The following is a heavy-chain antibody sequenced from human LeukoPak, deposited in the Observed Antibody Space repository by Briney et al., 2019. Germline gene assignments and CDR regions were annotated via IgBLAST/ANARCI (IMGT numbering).Heavy chain of an antibody. D-gene: IGHD2-2*01. CDR1: GFIFSSYD. CDR2: IWYDGSNK. Sequence: GGSLRLSCAASGFIFSSYDMHWVRQAPGKGLEWVAVIWYDGSNKYYADSVKGRFTISRDNSKNTLYLQMNSLRAEDTAVYYCARDLCSSTSCYDGPFDYWGQGTLVTVSS. J-gene: IGHJ4*02. V-gene: IGHV3-33*01. CDR3: ARDLCSSTSCYDGPFDY.